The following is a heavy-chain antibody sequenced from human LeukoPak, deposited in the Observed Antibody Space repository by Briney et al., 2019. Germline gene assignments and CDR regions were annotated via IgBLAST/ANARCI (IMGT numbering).Heavy chain of an antibody. D-gene: IGHD3-10*01. V-gene: IGHV4-59*01. CDR3: ARVHGSGSYGD. CDR1: GGSIPSYSY. Sequence: SETLSLTCTVSGGSIPSYSYWSWIRQTPGKGLEWIGNINYNGNTNYNPSLKSRITISSDTSKNQFSLKSRSVTSADTAVYYCARVHGSGSYGDWGQGALVTVSS. CDR2: INYNGNT. J-gene: IGHJ4*02.